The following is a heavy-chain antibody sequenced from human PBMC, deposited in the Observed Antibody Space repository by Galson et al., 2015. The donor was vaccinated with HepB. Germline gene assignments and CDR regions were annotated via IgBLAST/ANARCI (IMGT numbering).Heavy chain of an antibody. CDR1: GFPFSNAW. D-gene: IGHD3-22*01. J-gene: IGHJ6*02. CDR3: TTWRDYDSSGYWAQPV. V-gene: IGHV3-15*01. Sequence: SLRLSCAASGFPFSNAWMTWVRQAPGKRLEWVGRIKSTTDGGTTDYAAPVKGRFTISRDDSKNTLYLQMNSLKTEDTAVYYCTTWRDYDSSGYWAQPVWGQGTTVTVSS. CDR2: IKSTTDGGTT.